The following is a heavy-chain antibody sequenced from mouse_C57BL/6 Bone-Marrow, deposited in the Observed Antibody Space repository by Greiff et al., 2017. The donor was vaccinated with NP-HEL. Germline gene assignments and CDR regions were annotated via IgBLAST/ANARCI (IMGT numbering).Heavy chain of an antibody. CDR3: ARRDGDGDWCFDV. D-gene: IGHD1-2*01. CDR2: IDPNSGGT. CDR1: GYTFTSYW. V-gene: IGHV1-72*01. Sequence: QVQLQQPGAELVKPGASVTLSCKASGYTFTSYWMHWVKQRPGRGLEWIGRIDPNSGGTTYNEKFKSKATLTVDKPSRTAYMQLRSLTSADSAVYYCARRDGDGDWCFDVWGKGTTVTVSS. J-gene: IGHJ1*03.